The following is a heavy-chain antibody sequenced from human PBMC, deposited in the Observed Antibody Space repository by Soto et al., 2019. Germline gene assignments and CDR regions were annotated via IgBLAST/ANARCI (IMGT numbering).Heavy chain of an antibody. CDR3: ARVPYRRDYYYYYMDV. CDR1: GFTVSSNY. Sequence: GGSLRLSCAASGFTVSSNYMSWVRQAPGKGLEWVSVIYSGGSTYYADSVKGRFTISRDNSKNTLYLQMNSLRAEDTAVYYCARVPYRRDYYYYYMDVWGKGTTVTVSS. CDR2: IYSGGST. J-gene: IGHJ6*03. V-gene: IGHV3-66*01.